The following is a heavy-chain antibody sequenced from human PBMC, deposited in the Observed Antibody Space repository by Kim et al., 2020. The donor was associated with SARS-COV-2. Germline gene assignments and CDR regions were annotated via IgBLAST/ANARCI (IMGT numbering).Heavy chain of an antibody. CDR3: ARSSGWYLLPDY. J-gene: IGHJ4*02. CDR2: IYYSGST. V-gene: IGHV4-59*01. CDR1: GGSISSYY. Sequence: SETLSLTCTVSGGSISSYYWSWIRQPPGKGLEWIGYIYYSGSTNYNPSLKTRVTISVDTSKNQFSLKLSSVTAADTAVYYCARSSGWYLLPDYWGQGTLVTVSS. D-gene: IGHD6-19*01.